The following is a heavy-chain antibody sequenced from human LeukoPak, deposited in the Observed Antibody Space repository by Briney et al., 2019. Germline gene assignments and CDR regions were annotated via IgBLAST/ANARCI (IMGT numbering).Heavy chain of an antibody. J-gene: IGHJ4*02. CDR3: ARDPVGAPGY. CDR2: ISTSSSTI. V-gene: IGHV3-48*01. Sequence: GGSLRLSCAASGFTFNSYSMNWVRQAPGKGLEWVSYISTSSSTIYYADSVKGRFTISRDNAKNSLYLQMNSLRAEDTAVYYCARDPVGAPGYWGQGTLVTVSS. D-gene: IGHD1-26*01. CDR1: GFTFNSYS.